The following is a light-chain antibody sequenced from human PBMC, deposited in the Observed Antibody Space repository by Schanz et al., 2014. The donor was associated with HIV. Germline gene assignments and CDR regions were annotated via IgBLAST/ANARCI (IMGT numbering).Light chain of an antibody. CDR1: SSNIGAGYD. CDR3: GTWDNSLSGVV. Sequence: QSVLTQPPSASGAPGQRVTISCTGSSSNIGAGYDVHWYQQFPGTAPKLLIFLNYQRPSEVPDRFSGSKSGTSATLGITGLQTGDEAEYYCGTWDNSLSGVVFGGGTKLTVL. V-gene: IGLV1-51*01. J-gene: IGLJ2*01. CDR2: LNY.